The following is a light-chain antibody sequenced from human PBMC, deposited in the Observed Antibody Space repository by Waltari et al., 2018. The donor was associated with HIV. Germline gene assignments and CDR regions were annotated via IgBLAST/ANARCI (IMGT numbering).Light chain of an antibody. J-gene: IGLJ2*01. CDR2: EVT. V-gene: IGLV2-8*01. Sequence: QSALTQPPSASGSPGQSVTLSCTGSNSAIGSDDYVSWYQLHPGKAPKLVISEVTKRPAGVSDLFAGSKSANTAFLTVSGLQAEDEADYYCSSFADRDGFYVLFGGGTRLTVL. CDR3: SSFADRDGFYVL. CDR1: NSAIGSDDY.